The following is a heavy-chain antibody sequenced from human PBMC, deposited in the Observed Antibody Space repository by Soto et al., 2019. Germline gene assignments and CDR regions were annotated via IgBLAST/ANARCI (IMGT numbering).Heavy chain of an antibody. CDR3: ARNDQGLYSEAGVYGMVY. CDR2: IYPGDSDT. J-gene: IGHJ4*02. D-gene: IGHD2-8*01. V-gene: IGHV5-51*01. Sequence: PGESLKISCKGSGYSFTSYWIGWVRQMPGKGLEWMGIIYPGDSDTRYSPSFQGQVTISADKSISTAYLQWSSLKASDTAMYYCARNDQGLYSEAGVYGMVYWGQGTLVTVSS. CDR1: GYSFTSYW.